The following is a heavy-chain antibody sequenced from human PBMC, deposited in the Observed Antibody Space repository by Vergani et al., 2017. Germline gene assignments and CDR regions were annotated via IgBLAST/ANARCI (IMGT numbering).Heavy chain of an antibody. CDR1: GFTFSSYA. CDR3: AKDSSGGYGGNLYFFDS. J-gene: IGHJ4*02. CDR2: ITGGGGNT. Sequence: EVQLLESGGGLVQPGGSLRLSCAASGFTFSSYAMSWVRQAPGKGLEWVSAITGGGGNTYYADSVKGRFTISRDNSKNTRYLQMNSLRAEDTAVYYCAKDSSGGYGGNLYFFDSWGQGTLVTVSS. D-gene: IGHD4-23*01. V-gene: IGHV3-23*01.